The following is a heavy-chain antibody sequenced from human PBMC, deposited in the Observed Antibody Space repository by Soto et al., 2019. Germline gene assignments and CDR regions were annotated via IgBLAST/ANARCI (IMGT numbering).Heavy chain of an antibody. CDR1: RFSLDTYG. CDR3: ARDVQLQSFDY. D-gene: IGHD5-18*01. Sequence: GGSLRLSCRTSRFSLDTYGVTWVRQAPGKGLEWVSYIGIGSSTTYYADSVKGRFTISRDNAKNSLHLQMNNLRAEDTAVYYCARDVQLQSFDYWGQGTLVTVSS. V-gene: IGHV3-48*01. J-gene: IGHJ4*02. CDR2: IGIGSSTT.